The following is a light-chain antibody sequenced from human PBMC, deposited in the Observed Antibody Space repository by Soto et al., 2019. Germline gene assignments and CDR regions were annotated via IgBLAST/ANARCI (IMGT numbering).Light chain of an antibody. CDR3: QQSYSTVT. CDR2: AAS. V-gene: IGKV1-39*01. Sequence: IPMTQSPSSLSASVGDRVTITCRASQSISSNLNWYQQKPGKAPNVLIYAASSLQSGVPSRCSGSGSGTDFTLTISSLQPEDSATYYRQQSYSTVTFGQGTRLEIK. CDR1: QSISSN. J-gene: IGKJ5*01.